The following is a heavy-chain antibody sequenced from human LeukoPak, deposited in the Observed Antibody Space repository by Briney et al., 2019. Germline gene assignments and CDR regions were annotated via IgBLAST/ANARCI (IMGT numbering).Heavy chain of an antibody. D-gene: IGHD6-6*01. V-gene: IGHV1-69*05. CDR2: IIPIFGTA. CDR3: ARRSSSYDY. Sequence: GASVKVSCKASGGTFSSYAISWVRQAPGQGLEWMGGIIPIFGTANYAQKLQGRVTMTTDTSTSTAYMELRSLRSDDTAVYYCARRSSSYDYWGQGTLVTVSS. J-gene: IGHJ4*02. CDR1: GGTFSSYA.